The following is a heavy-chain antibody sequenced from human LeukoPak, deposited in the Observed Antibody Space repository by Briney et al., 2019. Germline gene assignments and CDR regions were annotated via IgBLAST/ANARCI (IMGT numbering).Heavy chain of an antibody. CDR3: ARSFTYYYDSSGYYYGGYFDY. Sequence: PSETLSLTCTVSGGSISSYYWSWIRQPPGKGLEWIGYIYYSGSTNYNPSLKSRVTVSVDTSKNQFSLKLSSVTAADTAVYYCARSFTYYYDSSGYYYGGYFDYWGQGTLVTVSS. J-gene: IGHJ4*02. CDR1: GGSISSYY. D-gene: IGHD3-22*01. V-gene: IGHV4-59*13. CDR2: IYYSGST.